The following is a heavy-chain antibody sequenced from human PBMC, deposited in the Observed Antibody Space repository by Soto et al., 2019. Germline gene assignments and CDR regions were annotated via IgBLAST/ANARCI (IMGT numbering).Heavy chain of an antibody. V-gene: IGHV3-21*01. CDR3: VRDHYYDTSGYYYVANGFDP. Sequence: GGSLRLSCAASGFTFSSYSMNWVRQAPGKGLEWVSSISSSSSYIYYADSVKGRFTTSRDNAKNSVYLQMNSLRAEDTAVYYCVRDHYYDTSGYYYVANGFDPWGQGTLVTVSS. CDR1: GFTFSSYS. D-gene: IGHD3-22*01. J-gene: IGHJ5*02. CDR2: ISSSSSYI.